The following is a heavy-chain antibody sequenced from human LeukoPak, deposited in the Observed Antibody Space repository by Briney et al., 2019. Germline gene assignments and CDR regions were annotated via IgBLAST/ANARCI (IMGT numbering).Heavy chain of an antibody. Sequence: PSETLSLTCTISGGSVSDYYWSWIRQPPGKGLEWIGEINHSGSTNYNPSLKSRVTISVDKSKNQFSLKLSSVTAADTAVYYCARMSPDYYYYYMDVWGKGTTVTVSS. CDR1: GGSVSDYY. J-gene: IGHJ6*03. V-gene: IGHV4-34*01. CDR2: INHSGST. CDR3: ARMSPDYYYYYMDV.